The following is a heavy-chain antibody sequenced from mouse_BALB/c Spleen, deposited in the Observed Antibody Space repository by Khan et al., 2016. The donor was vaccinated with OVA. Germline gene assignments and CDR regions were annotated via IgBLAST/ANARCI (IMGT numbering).Heavy chain of an antibody. CDR2: ILPGSGNT. J-gene: IGHJ1*01. V-gene: IGHV1-9*01. CDR1: GYTFSSYW. D-gene: IGHD2-1*01. CDR3: VRYGNHWYSDV. Sequence: VQLQQSGAELMKPGASVKISCKATGYTFSSYWIEWVKQRPGHGLEWIGEILPGSGNTNCTENFKGKATFTADTSSNTAYMQLSSLTPEDSAVYYCVRYGNHWYSDVWGAGTTVTVSS.